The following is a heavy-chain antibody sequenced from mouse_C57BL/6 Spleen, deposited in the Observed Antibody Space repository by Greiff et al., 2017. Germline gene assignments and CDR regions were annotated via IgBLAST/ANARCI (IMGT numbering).Heavy chain of an antibody. V-gene: IGHV1-63*01. CDR3: ARGPLTGTDYLYFDV. J-gene: IGHJ1*03. Sequence: VKLMESGAELVRPGTSVKMSCKASGYTFTNYWIGWAKQRPGHGLEWIGDIYPGGGYTNYNEKFKGKATLTADKSSRTAYMQFSSLTSEDSAIYYCARGPLTGTDYLYFDVWGTGTTVTVSS. CDR2: IYPGGGYT. D-gene: IGHD4-1*01. CDR1: GYTFTNYW.